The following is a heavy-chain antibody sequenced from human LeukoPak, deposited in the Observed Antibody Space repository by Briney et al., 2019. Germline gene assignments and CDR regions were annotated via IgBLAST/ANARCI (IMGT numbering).Heavy chain of an antibody. Sequence: SETLSLTCTVSGGSISSSSYYWGWIRQPPGKGLEWIGSIYYSGSTYYNPSLKSRVTISVDTSKNQFSLKLSSVTAADTAVYYCARDNGALNDFWGQGTLVTVSS. CDR2: IYYSGST. CDR1: GGSISSSSYY. CDR3: ARDNGALNDF. D-gene: IGHD4-17*01. J-gene: IGHJ4*02. V-gene: IGHV4-39*07.